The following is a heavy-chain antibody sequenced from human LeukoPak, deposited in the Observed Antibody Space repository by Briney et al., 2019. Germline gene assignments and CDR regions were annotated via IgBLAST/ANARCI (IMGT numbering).Heavy chain of an antibody. V-gene: IGHV3-11*04. CDR2: MSTSDSPI. J-gene: IGHJ3*02. CDR1: GFTFSDYY. D-gene: IGHD4-17*01. Sequence: PGGSLRLSCAASGFTFSDYYMSWIRQAPGKGLEWVSYMSTSDSPIYYTDSVKGRFTISRDNSKNALYLQMNSLRAEDTAVYYCAKDAPHDYEGAFDIWGQGTMVTVSS. CDR3: AKDAPHDYEGAFDI.